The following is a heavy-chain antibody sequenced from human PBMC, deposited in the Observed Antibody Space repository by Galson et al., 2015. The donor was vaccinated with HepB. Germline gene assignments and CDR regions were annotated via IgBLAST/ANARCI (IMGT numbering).Heavy chain of an antibody. D-gene: IGHD3-3*01. CDR3: ARAHDFLSGYYPASPDY. Sequence: SLRLSCAASGFTFSSYRMNWVRQAPGKGLECISSISSSSSYIYYADSVKGRFTVSRDNAKNSLYLQMNSLRAEDTAVYYCARAHDFLSGYYPASPDYWGQGTLVTVSS. J-gene: IGHJ4*02. CDR2: ISSSSSYI. V-gene: IGHV3-21*01. CDR1: GFTFSSYR.